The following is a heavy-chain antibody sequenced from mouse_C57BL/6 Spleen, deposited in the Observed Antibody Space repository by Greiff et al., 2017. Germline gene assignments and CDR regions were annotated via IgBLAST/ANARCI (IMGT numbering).Heavy chain of an antibody. CDR3: TRITTVVATDY. Sequence: QVQLQQSGAELVRPGASVTLSCKASGSTFTDYEMHWVKQTPVHGLEWIGAIDPETGGTAYNQKFKGKAILTADKSSSTAYMELRSLTSEDSAVYCCTRITTVVATDYGGQGTTLTVSS. J-gene: IGHJ2*01. D-gene: IGHD1-1*01. CDR1: GSTFTDYE. CDR2: IDPETGGT. V-gene: IGHV1-15*01.